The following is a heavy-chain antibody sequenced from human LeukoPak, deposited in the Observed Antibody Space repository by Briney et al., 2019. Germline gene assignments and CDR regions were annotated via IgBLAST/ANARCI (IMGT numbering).Heavy chain of an antibody. J-gene: IGHJ4*02. CDR3: ARGYYHSGS. CDR1: GYTFTDYY. Sequence: ASVKVSCRASGYTFTDYYMHWVRQAPGQGLGWMGIINPSSGSTTYAQKFQGRVTMTRDTSTSTVYMELSSLRSEDTAVYYCARGYYHSGSWGQGTLVTVSS. V-gene: IGHV1-46*01. CDR2: INPSSGST. D-gene: IGHD3-10*01.